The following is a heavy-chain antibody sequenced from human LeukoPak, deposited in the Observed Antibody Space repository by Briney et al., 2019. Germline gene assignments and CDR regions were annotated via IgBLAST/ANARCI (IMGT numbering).Heavy chain of an antibody. Sequence: PSETLSLTCTVSGGSISSYYWSWIRQPPGKGLEWIGYIYYSGSTNYNPSLKSRVTISVDTSKNQFSLKLSSVTAADTAVYYCAAGGFSYYFDYWGQGTLVTVSS. V-gene: IGHV4-59*08. J-gene: IGHJ4*02. CDR1: GGSISSYY. D-gene: IGHD3-16*01. CDR3: AAGGFSYYFDY. CDR2: IYYSGST.